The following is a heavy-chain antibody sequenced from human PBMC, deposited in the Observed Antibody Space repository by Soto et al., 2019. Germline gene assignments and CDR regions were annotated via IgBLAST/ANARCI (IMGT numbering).Heavy chain of an antibody. V-gene: IGHV3-21*01. D-gene: IGHD2-2*01. CDR3: ARDGPSTLYYYYGMDV. Sequence: EVQLVESGGGLVKPGGSLRLSCAASGFTFSSYSMNWVRQAPGKGLEWVSSISSSSSYIYYADSVKGRFTISRDNAKNSLYLQMNSLRAEDTAVYYCARDGPSTLYYYYGMDVWGQGTTVTVSS. J-gene: IGHJ6*02. CDR1: GFTFSSYS. CDR2: ISSSSSYI.